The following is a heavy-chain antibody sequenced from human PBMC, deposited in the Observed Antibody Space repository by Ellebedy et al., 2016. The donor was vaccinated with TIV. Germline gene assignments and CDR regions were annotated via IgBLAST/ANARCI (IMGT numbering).Heavy chain of an antibody. D-gene: IGHD3/OR15-3a*01. CDR3: AVSTWTS. V-gene: IGHV4-4*07. CDR1: GDSTGIYY. CDR2: IFTTGTT. J-gene: IGHJ5*02. Sequence: GSLRLXXSVSGDSTGIYYWHWIRQPAGKGLEWVGRIFTTGTTDYNPSLKSRVSMSLDTSKNQFSLKLTSVTAADTAVYYCAVSTWTSWGQGALVTVSS.